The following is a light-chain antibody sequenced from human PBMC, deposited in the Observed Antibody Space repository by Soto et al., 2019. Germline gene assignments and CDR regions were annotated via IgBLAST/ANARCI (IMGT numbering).Light chain of an antibody. CDR2: YDI. V-gene: IGLV3-21*04. CDR3: QVWDSSSDHVV. J-gene: IGLJ2*01. CDR1: NIGSKS. Sequence: SYELTQPPSVSVAPGKTARITCGGNNIGSKSVHWYQQKPGQAPVLVIYYDIDRPSGIPERFSGSNSGNTATLTISSVEAGDEADDYCQVWDSSSDHVVFGGGTKLTVL.